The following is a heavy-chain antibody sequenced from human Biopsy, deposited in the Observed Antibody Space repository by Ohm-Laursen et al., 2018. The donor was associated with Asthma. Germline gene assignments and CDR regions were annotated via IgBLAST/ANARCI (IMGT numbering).Heavy chain of an antibody. CDR1: GFTFSDYC. CDR3: ARTFHFWSPYHAEHYQL. CDR2: IKYDGSEN. Sequence: SLRLSCSASGFTFSDYCMHWVRQAPGQGLEWVANIKYDGSENNHVDSLKGRFTISRDNAKNLLFLQMNSLRAEDKAVYYCARTFHFWSPYHAEHYQLWGQGTLVTVSS. J-gene: IGHJ1*01. V-gene: IGHV3-7*01. D-gene: IGHD3-3*01.